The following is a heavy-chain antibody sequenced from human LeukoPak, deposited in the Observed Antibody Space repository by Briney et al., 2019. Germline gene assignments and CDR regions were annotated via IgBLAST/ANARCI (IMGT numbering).Heavy chain of an antibody. Sequence: ASVKVSCKASGYTFTGYYMHWVRQAPGQGLEWKGWINPNSGGTNYAQKFQGRVTMTRDTSISTAYMELSRLRSDDTAVYYCARGDTAMVTSRFDYWGQGTLVTVSS. J-gene: IGHJ4*02. CDR1: GYTFTGYY. D-gene: IGHD5-18*01. V-gene: IGHV1-2*02. CDR2: INPNSGGT. CDR3: ARGDTAMVTSRFDY.